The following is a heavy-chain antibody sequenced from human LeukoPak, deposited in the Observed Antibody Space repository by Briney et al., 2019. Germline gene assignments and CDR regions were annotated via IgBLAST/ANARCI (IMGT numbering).Heavy chain of an antibody. V-gene: IGHV3-23*01. CDR2: ISGSGGST. CDR1: GFTFSSYA. J-gene: IGHJ6*02. Sequence: GGSLRLSCAASGFTFSSYAMSWVRQAPGKGLEWVSAISGSGGSTYYADSVKGRFTISRDNSKNTLYLQMSSLRAEDTAVYYCAKISGWYEGMDVWGQGTTVTVSS. CDR3: AKISGWYEGMDV. D-gene: IGHD6-19*01.